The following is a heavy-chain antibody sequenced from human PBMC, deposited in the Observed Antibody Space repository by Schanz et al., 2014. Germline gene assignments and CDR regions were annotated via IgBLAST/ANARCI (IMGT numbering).Heavy chain of an antibody. V-gene: IGHV3-48*01. J-gene: IGHJ4*02. D-gene: IGHD1-26*01. CDR1: GITFSSHS. CDR2: ISSASSTI. Sequence: EVHLVESGGGLVQPGGSLRLSCAASGITFSSHSFNWVRQAPGKGLEWISYISSASSTINYADSVKGRFTISRDNAKNSLYLEMNSLRAEDTAVYYCARDHTTESYYSAGPPIDYWGQGTLLTVSS. CDR3: ARDHTTESYYSAGPPIDY.